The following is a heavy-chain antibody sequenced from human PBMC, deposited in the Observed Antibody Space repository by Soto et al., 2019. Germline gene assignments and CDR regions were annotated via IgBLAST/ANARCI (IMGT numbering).Heavy chain of an antibody. CDR2: TIPMFATA. V-gene: IGHV1-69*01. D-gene: IGHD6-19*01. Sequence: QVQLVQSGAEVKKPGSSVKVSCKASGDSFSNYIFSWVRQAPGQGLEWMGGTIPMFATAQYAQKLQGRVTITADEYTSTVYMYLTSLRSDETAVYYCARGLFGQQWLVGFDTWGQGTMVTVSS. J-gene: IGHJ4*02. CDR3: ARGLFGQQWLVGFDT. CDR1: GDSFSNYI.